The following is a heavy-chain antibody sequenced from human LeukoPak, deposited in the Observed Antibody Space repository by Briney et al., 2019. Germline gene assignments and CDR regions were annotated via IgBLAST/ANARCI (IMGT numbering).Heavy chain of an antibody. D-gene: IGHD5-18*01. CDR2: ISGSGTTI. V-gene: IGHV3-48*01. Sequence: GGSLRLSCAAPGFTFSSYSMNWVRQAPGKGLEWLSYISGSGTTIYYADSVKGRFTISRDNAKKSLYLQMNSLRAEDTALYYCARDESGYRRCAYFDSWGQGTLVTVSS. CDR3: ARDESGYRRCAYFDS. J-gene: IGHJ4*02. CDR1: GFTFSSYS.